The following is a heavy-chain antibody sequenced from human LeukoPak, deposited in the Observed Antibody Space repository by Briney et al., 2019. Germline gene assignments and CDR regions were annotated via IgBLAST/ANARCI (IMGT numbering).Heavy chain of an antibody. V-gene: IGHV3-23*01. CDR1: GFTFSSYA. D-gene: IGHD3-9*01. CDR3: AKGVYYDILTGYYPFDY. Sequence: PGGSLRLSCAASGFTFSSYAMSWVRQAPGKGLEWVSAISGSGGSTYYADSVKGRLTISRDNSKNTLYLQMNSLRAEDTAVYYCAKGVYYDILTGYYPFDYWGQGTLVTVSS. J-gene: IGHJ4*02. CDR2: ISGSGGST.